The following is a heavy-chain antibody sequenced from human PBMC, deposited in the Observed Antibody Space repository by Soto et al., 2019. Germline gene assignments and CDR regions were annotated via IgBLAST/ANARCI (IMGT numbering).Heavy chain of an antibody. Sequence: GGSLRRSCATSGFTFSNYAMSWIRQAPGKGLEWGSAISGSCDSTYYTDSVKGRFTSSRDNSKNRLYLQMNNLRAEDTEVYYSASISPYNSRGDPNWGQGTLGTASS. CDR2: ISGSCDST. V-gene: IGHV3-23*01. CDR1: GFTFSNYA. CDR3: ASISPYNSRGDPN. D-gene: IGHD3-22*01. J-gene: IGHJ4*01.